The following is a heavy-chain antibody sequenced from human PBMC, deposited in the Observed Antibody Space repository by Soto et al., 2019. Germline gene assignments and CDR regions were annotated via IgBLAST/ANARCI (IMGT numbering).Heavy chain of an antibody. D-gene: IGHD6-19*01. CDR2: IYYSGST. J-gene: IGHJ5*02. V-gene: IGHV4-39*01. CDR1: GGSISSSSYY. Sequence: PSETLSLTCTVSGGSISSSSYYCGWIRQPPGKGLEWIGSIYYSGSTYYNPSLKSRVTISVDTSKNQFSLKLSSVTAADTAVYYCARRRVAGTDWFDPWGQGTLVTVSS. CDR3: ARRRVAGTDWFDP.